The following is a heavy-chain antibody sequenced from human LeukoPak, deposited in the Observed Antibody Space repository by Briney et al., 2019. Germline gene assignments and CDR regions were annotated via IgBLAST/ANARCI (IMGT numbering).Heavy chain of an antibody. CDR3: ARPRGDYDSSGYYRDAFDI. V-gene: IGHV5-51*01. CDR1: GYSFTSYW. CDR2: IYPADSDT. J-gene: IGHJ3*02. Sequence: GESLKISCKGSGYSFTSYWIGWVRQMPGKGLEWMGIIYPADSDTRYSPSFQGQVTISADKSISTAYLQWSSLKASDTAMYFCARPRGDYDSSGYYRDAFDIWGQGTMVTVSS. D-gene: IGHD3-22*01.